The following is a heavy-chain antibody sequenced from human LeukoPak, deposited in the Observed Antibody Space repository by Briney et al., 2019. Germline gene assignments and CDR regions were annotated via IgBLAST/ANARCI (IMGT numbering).Heavy chain of an antibody. CDR2: MFHSGST. CDR3: ARLGQTVTGFYSLDI. D-gene: IGHD3-9*01. V-gene: IGHV4-59*12. CDR1: GASISGNY. J-gene: IGHJ3*02. Sequence: KPSETLSLTCSVSGASISGNYWSWVRQPPGRGLEFIGYMFHSGSTNYNPSLKSRVITSLDASNNQFSLKLFSVIAADMAVYYCARLGQTVTGFYSLDIWGQGTMVTVSS.